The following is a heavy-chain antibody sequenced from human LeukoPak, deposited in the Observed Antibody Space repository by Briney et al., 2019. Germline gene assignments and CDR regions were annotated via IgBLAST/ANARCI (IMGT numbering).Heavy chain of an antibody. CDR2: ISSNGDST. D-gene: IGHD1-1*01. CDR3: GKDDSRNGVPFDF. V-gene: IGHV3-64D*09. J-gene: IGHJ4*02. CDR1: GCTFSSFA. Sequence: PGGSLRLSCSASGCTFSSFAMHWVRQAPGKGLEYVSAISSNGDSTYYADSVKGRFTISRDNSKNTLYLRMSSLRAEDTAMYYCGKDDSRNGVPFDFWGQGTLVTVSS.